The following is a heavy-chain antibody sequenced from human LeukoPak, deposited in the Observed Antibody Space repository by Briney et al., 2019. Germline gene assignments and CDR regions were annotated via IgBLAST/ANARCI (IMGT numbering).Heavy chain of an antibody. CDR1: GYTFTTYD. Sequence: ASVKVSCKASGYTFTTYDINWVRQATGQGLEWLGWMNPNSGNTGYAQKFQGRVTMTRNISITTAYMELSILRSDDTAVYYCARVAGNCGGDCYRLLYWGQGTLVTASS. CDR3: ARVAGNCGGDCYRLLY. D-gene: IGHD2-21*01. CDR2: MNPNSGNT. V-gene: IGHV1-8*01. J-gene: IGHJ4*02.